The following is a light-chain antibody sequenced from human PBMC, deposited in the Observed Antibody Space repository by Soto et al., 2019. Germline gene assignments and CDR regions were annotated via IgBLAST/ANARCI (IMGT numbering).Light chain of an antibody. CDR1: SSDVGTYSL. V-gene: IGLV2-23*01. CDR3: CSYAGSSTYV. Sequence: QSALTQPASVSGSPGQSITISCTGASSDVGTYSLVSWYQQHPGKAPKLMIYEGSKRPSGVSNRFSGSKSGNTASLTISGLQAEDEADYYCCSYAGSSTYVFGIGTKVTVL. CDR2: EGS. J-gene: IGLJ1*01.